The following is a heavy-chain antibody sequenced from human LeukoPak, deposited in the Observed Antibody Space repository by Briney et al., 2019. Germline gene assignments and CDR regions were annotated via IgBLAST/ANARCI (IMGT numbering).Heavy chain of an antibody. CDR2: IYPVNSDT. CDR3: ARHDLPVHCSSTSCPYGSWFDP. J-gene: IGHJ5*02. Sequence: GESLKISCKGSGYIFTNYWIAWVRQMPGKGLEWMGIIYPVNSDTIYSPSFQGQVTMSVDKSNSIAHLQWSSLAASDTAIYYCARHDLPVHCSSTSCPYGSWFDPWGQGTLVTVSS. D-gene: IGHD2-2*01. V-gene: IGHV5-51*01. CDR1: GYIFTNYW.